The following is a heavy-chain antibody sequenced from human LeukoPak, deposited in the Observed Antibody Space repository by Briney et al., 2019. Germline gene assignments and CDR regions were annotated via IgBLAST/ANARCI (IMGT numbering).Heavy chain of an antibody. CDR3: ARDYYDSSGYLGNYLFDY. CDR1: GYTFTSYG. J-gene: IGHJ4*02. V-gene: IGHV1-18*01. CDR2: ISAYNGNT. D-gene: IGHD3-22*01. Sequence: ASVKVSCKASGYTFTSYGISWVRQAPGQGLEWMGWISAYNGNTNYAQKFQGRVTMTTDTSTSTAYMELRSLRSDDTAVYYCARDYYDSSGYLGNYLFDYWGQGTPVTVSP.